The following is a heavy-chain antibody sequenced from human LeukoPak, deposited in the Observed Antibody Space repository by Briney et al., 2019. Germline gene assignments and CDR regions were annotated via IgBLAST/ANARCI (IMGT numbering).Heavy chain of an antibody. CDR2: IWYDGSNR. J-gene: IGHJ3*02. D-gene: IGHD1-14*01. CDR1: GFTFSSYG. Sequence: GGSLRLSCAASGFTFSSYGMHWVRQAPGKGLEWVAVIWYDGSNRYYADPVKGRFTISRDNSKNTLYLQMNSLRAEDAAVYYWAKGSNQSGHAFGIRGQGTMVTVSS. V-gene: IGHV3-33*06. CDR3: AKGSNQSGHAFGI.